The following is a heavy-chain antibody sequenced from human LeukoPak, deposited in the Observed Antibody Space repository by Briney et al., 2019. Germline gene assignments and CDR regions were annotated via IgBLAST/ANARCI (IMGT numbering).Heavy chain of an antibody. Sequence: GGSLRLSCAASGFTFSTYSMNWVRQAPGKGLEWVSSISSSSSYIYYADSVKGRFTISRDNARNSLYLQMNSLRAEDTAVYYCAELGITMIGGVWGKGTTVTISS. V-gene: IGHV3-21*01. CDR1: GFTFSTYS. CDR3: AELGITMIGGV. J-gene: IGHJ6*04. D-gene: IGHD3-10*02. CDR2: ISSSSSYI.